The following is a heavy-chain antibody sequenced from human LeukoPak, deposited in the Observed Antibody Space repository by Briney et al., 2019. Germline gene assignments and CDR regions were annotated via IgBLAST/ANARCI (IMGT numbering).Heavy chain of an antibody. J-gene: IGHJ4*02. V-gene: IGHV4-34*01. Sequence: PSETLSLTCAVYGGSLSGYYWSWIRQPPGKGLEWIGEINHSGSTNYNPSLKSRVTISVDTSKNQFSLKLSSATAADTAVYYCARGYDPPRRYFDYCGQGTLVTVSS. CDR3: ARGYDPPRRYFDY. CDR2: INHSGST. CDR1: GGSLSGYY. D-gene: IGHD3-3*01.